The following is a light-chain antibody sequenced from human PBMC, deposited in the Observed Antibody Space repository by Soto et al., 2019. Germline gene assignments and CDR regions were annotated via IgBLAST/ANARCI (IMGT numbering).Light chain of an antibody. J-gene: IGKJ1*01. CDR3: QQYNDNWT. CDR2: KAS. CDR1: QSISSW. V-gene: IGKV1-5*03. Sequence: DIQMTQSPSTLSASVGDRVTIICRASQSISSWLAWYQQKPGKAPKLLIYKASTLQSGVPSRFSGSGSGTEFTLAISSLQPDDSATYYCQQYNDNWTFGQGTKVDIK.